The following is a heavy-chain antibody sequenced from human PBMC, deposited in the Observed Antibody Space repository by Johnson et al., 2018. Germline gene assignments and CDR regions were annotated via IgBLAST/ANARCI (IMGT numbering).Heavy chain of an antibody. CDR3: AKTSYYDSRGSPHAFDI. V-gene: IGHV3-30*18. CDR2: LSYDGNDK. D-gene: IGHD3-22*01. J-gene: IGHJ3*02. Sequence: QVQLVESGGGVVQPGTSLRLSCAPSRFTFSSSGTHWVRQSPGKGLEWVAALSYDGNDKYYPDSVKDRFIISRDNSKNTLYLQMNRLRPEDTAMYFCAKTSYYDSRGSPHAFDIWGQGTMVTVSS. CDR1: RFTFSSSG.